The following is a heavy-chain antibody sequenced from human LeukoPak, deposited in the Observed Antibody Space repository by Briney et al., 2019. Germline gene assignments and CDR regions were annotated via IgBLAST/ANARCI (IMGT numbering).Heavy chain of an antibody. V-gene: IGHV1-69*13. J-gene: IGHJ4*02. CDR2: IIPIFGTA. CDR1: GGTFSSYA. D-gene: IGHD3-22*01. Sequence: SVKVSCKASGGTFSSYAIRWVRQAPGQGLEWMGGIIPIFGTANYAQKFQGRVTITADESMSTAYMELSSLRSEDTAVYYCARMGIYDSSGYYHDYWGQGTLVTVSS. CDR3: ARMGIYDSSGYYHDY.